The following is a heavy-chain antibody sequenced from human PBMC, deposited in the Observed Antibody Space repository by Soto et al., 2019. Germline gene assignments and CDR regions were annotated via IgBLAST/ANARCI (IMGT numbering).Heavy chain of an antibody. J-gene: IGHJ6*02. CDR3: AKLSGIAAPYYYYCIDV. CDR1: GGSFSGYY. CDR2: INHSGST. Sequence: SETLSLTCAVYGGSFSGYYWSWIRQPPGKGLEWIGEINHSGSTNYNPSLKSRVTISVDMSKNQFSLKLSSVTAADTAVYYCAKLSGIAAPYYYYCIDVWGQGTTVTVSS. D-gene: IGHD6-6*01. V-gene: IGHV4-34*01.